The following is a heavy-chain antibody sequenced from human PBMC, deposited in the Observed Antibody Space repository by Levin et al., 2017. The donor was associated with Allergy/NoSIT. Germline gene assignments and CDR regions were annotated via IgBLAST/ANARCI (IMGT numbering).Heavy chain of an antibody. CDR1: GFTFSSYW. V-gene: IGHV3-74*01. CDR3: ARGRWVYCSGGSCYGGWFDP. J-gene: IGHJ5*02. D-gene: IGHD2-15*01. CDR2: INSDGSST. Sequence: HPGGSLRLSCAASGFTFSSYWMHWVRQAPGKGLVWVSRINSDGSSTSYADSVKGRFTISRDNAKNTLYLQMNSLRAEDTAVYYCARGRWVYCSGGSCYGGWFDPWGQGTLVTVSS.